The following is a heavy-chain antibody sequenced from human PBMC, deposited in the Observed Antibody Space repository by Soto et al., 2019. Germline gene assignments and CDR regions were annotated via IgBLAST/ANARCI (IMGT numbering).Heavy chain of an antibody. CDR1: GGSISSSSYY. CDR2: IYYSGST. CDR3: ARLISSWRYSGNSDAFDI. D-gene: IGHD1-26*01. J-gene: IGHJ3*02. V-gene: IGHV4-39*01. Sequence: QLQLQESGPGLVKPSETLSLTCTVSGGSISSSSYYWGWIRQPPGKGLEWIGSIYYSGSTYYNPSLKSRVTISVDTSKNQFSLKLSSVTAADTAVYYCARLISSWRYSGNSDAFDIWGQGTMVTVSS.